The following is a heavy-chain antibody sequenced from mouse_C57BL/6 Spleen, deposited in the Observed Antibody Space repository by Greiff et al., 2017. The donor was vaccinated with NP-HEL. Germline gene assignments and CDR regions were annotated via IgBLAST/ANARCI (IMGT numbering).Heavy chain of an antibody. Sequence: QVQLQQSGAELVKPGASVKMSCKASGYTFTSYWITWVKQRPGQGLEWIGDIYPGSGSTNYNEKFKSKATLTVDTSSSTAYMQLSSLTSEDSAVYYCARCSNYGSSYVYAMDYWGQGTSVTVSS. J-gene: IGHJ4*01. CDR3: ARCSNYGSSYVYAMDY. CDR1: GYTFTSYW. CDR2: IYPGSGST. D-gene: IGHD1-1*01. V-gene: IGHV1-55*01.